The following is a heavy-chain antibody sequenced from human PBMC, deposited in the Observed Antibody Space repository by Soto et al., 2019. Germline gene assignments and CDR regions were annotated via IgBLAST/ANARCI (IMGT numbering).Heavy chain of an antibody. Sequence: QVQLVESGGGVVQPGGSLRLSCAASEFTFSTFGMHWVRQAPGKGLEWVAVISQDGSQTYYGDSVKGRFTISRDNAERTLFLQMNSLRVEDTAVYYCAKAVTIFVAALDVWGQGTTVTVSS. CDR3: AKAVTIFVAALDV. J-gene: IGHJ6*02. CDR2: ISQDGSQT. D-gene: IGHD3-3*01. CDR1: EFTFSTFG. V-gene: IGHV3-30*18.